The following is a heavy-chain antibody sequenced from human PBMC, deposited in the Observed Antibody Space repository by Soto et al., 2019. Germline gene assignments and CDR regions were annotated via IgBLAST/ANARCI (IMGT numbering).Heavy chain of an antibody. CDR2: IYHRGTT. D-gene: IGHD2-15*01. V-gene: IGHV4-38-2*01. Sequence: PSQTRSLTGAVSGDSISSGFHWAWIRQPPGEGREWVASIYHRGTTYYYPSRTSRVSIAVDTSKNQFSLKLSSVTAAASAGYFCAWTDSVVYYPYF. CDR1: GDSISSGFH. CDR3: AWTDSVVYYPYF. J-gene: IGHJ4*01.